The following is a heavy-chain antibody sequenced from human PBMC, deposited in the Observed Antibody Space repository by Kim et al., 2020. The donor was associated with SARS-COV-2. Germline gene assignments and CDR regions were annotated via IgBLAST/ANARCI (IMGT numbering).Heavy chain of an antibody. CDR2: IWYDGSNK. CDR3: ARERSRFADYVWGSYRARDFDY. V-gene: IGHV3-33*01. CDR1: GFTFSSYG. Sequence: GGSLRLSCAASGFTFSSYGMHWVRQAPGKGLEWVAVIWYDGSNKYYADSVKGRFTISRDNSKNTLYLQMNSLRAEDTAVYYCARERSRFADYVWGSYRARDFDYWGQGTLVTVSS. D-gene: IGHD3-16*02. J-gene: IGHJ4*02.